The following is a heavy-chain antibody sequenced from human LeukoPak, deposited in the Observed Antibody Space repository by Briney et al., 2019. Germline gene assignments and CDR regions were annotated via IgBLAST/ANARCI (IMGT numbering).Heavy chain of an antibody. D-gene: IGHD6-13*01. Sequence: GGSLRLSCAASGFTFSSYAMHWVRQAPGKGLEWVAVISYDGSNKYYADSVKGRFTISRDNSKNTLYLQMNSLRAEDTAVYYCAKDRGSSWYYFDYWGQGTLVTVSS. CDR2: ISYDGSNK. J-gene: IGHJ4*02. CDR3: AKDRGSSWYYFDY. V-gene: IGHV3-30*04. CDR1: GFTFSSYA.